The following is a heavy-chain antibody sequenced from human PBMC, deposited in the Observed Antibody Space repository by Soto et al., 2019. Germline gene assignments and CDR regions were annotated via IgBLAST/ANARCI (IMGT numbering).Heavy chain of an antibody. CDR2: IYYSGST. V-gene: IGHV4-61*01. CDR1: GGSVSSGSYY. J-gene: IGHJ6*02. CDR3: ARDLRNYGMDV. Sequence: PSETLSLTCTVSGGSVSSGSYYWSWIRQPPGKGLEWIGYIYYSGSTNYNPSLKSRVTISVDTSKNQFSLKLSSVTAADTAVYYCARDLRNYGMDVWGQGTTVTVSS. D-gene: IGHD5-12*01.